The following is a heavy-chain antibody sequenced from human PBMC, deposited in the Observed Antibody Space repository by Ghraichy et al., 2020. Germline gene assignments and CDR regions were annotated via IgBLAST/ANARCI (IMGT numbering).Heavy chain of an antibody. CDR1: GGPFSGYY. CDR2: INHNGTT. CDR3: SRGQPRRIAAVPSYDDGLDV. J-gene: IGHJ6*02. D-gene: IGHD6-13*01. Sequence: SQTLSLTCAVYGGPFSGYYWSWIRQPPGKGLEWIGEINHNGTTNYNPSLKSRVTISVDTSKNQFSLKLTSVTAADTAVYYCSRGQPRRIAAVPSYDDGLDVWGQGTTVTVSS. V-gene: IGHV4-34*01.